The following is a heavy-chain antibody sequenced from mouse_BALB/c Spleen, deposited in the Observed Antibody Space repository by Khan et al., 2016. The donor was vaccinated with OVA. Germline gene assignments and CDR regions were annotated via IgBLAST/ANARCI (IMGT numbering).Heavy chain of an antibody. CDR1: GYTFTSYW. CDR3: ARIKKIGATYFDY. D-gene: IGHD1-1*01. J-gene: IGHJ2*01. CDR2: TNPTNGRT. Sequence: VQLPQSGAELVKAGASVKMSCKASGYTFTSYWMHWVKQRLGQGLEWFAETNPTNGRTYYNEKFKSKATLTVDKSSSTAYMLLSGPTFEDSAVYYCARIKKIGATYFDYWGQGTTLTVSS. V-gene: IGHV1S81*02.